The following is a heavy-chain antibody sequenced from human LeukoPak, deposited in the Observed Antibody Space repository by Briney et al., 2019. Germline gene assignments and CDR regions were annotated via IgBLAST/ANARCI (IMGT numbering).Heavy chain of an antibody. J-gene: IGHJ4*02. CDR2: MSYDENSK. D-gene: IGHD2/OR15-2a*01. Sequence: GGSLRLSCAASGFSFNAYWMHWVRQAPGTGLEWVAVMSYDENSKYYADSVKGRFTISKDNAKNTVYLQMNSLRAEDTAVYYCVSFYETYWGRGTLVTVSS. CDR1: GFSFNAYW. CDR3: VSFYETY. V-gene: IGHV3-30-3*01.